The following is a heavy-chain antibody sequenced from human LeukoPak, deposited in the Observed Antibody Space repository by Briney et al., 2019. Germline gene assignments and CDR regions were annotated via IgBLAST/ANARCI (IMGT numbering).Heavy chain of an antibody. D-gene: IGHD6-19*01. CDR3: ARAVSGRFDH. CDR1: GGSMSPYH. V-gene: IGHV4-59*08. Sequence: SETLSLTCTVSGGSMSPYHWGWIRQPPGKGLEWTGYIYYSGSTNYNPSLNSRVTISVDTSKNQFSLRLSSVAAADTAIYYCARAVSGRFDHWGQGTLVTVSS. CDR2: IYYSGST. J-gene: IGHJ4*02.